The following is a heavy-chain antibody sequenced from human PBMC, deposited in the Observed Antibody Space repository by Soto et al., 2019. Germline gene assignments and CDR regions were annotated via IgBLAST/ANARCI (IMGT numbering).Heavy chain of an antibody. CDR1: GFTFSTRP. J-gene: IGHJ3*02. CDR2: ISFDGRDK. D-gene: IGHD2-21*02. CDR3: SREGVTYVSDI. V-gene: IGHV3-30*04. Sequence: PGGSLRLSCAASGFTFSTRPIHWVRQAPGKGLEWVAVISFDGRDKYYAGSVKGRFTISRDNSKNTVYLEMNSLRAEDTALYYCSREGVTYVSDIWGQGTMVTVSS.